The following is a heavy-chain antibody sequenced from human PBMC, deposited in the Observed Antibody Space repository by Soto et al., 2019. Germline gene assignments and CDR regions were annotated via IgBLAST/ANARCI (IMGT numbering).Heavy chain of an antibody. J-gene: IGHJ4*02. CDR2: VSGSRDNT. Sequence: QIQLIQSGPEGKRPGSSVKVSCRSSGYTFTQYGISWVRQAPGQGLEWLGWVSGSRDNTTYVDTVRGRVTMTTDPSTRTGYMEQTSVRPDATAVYYSGRDAHLPSIGDRAGASDYGELGTLVSVSS. V-gene: IGHV1-18*01. CDR1: GYTFTQYG. CDR3: GRDAHLPSIGDRAGASDY.